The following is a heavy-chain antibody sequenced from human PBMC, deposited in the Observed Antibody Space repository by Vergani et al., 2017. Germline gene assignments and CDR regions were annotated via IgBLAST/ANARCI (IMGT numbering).Heavy chain of an antibody. D-gene: IGHD6-13*01. Sequence: EVQLVESGGVVVQPGGSLRLSCAASGFTFDDYAMHWVRQAPGKGLEWVSLISWDGGSTYYADSVKGRFTISRDNSKNSLYLQMNSLRAEDTALYYCAKDMSAAAEHYYYGMDVWGQGTTVTVSS. CDR3: AKDMSAAAEHYYYGMDV. J-gene: IGHJ6*02. CDR1: GFTFDDYA. V-gene: IGHV3-43D*04. CDR2: ISWDGGST.